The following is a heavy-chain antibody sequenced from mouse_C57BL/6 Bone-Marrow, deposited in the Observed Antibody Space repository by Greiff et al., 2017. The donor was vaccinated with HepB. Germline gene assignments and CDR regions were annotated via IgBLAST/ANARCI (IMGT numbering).Heavy chain of an antibody. CDR3: AYGNSYYYAMDY. V-gene: IGHV1-36*01. D-gene: IGHD2-1*01. CDR2: VYPYNGGT. Sequence: LVKPGPSVKISCKASGFTFTDYYMPWVKQSHGTSLEWLGLVYPYNGGTSYNQKFKGKATLTVDTSSSTAYMELNSLTSEDSAVYYCAYGNSYYYAMDYWGQGTSVTVSS. CDR1: GFTFTDYY. J-gene: IGHJ4*01.